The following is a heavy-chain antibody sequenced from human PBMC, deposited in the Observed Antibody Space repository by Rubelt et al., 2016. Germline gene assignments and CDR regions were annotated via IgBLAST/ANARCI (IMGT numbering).Heavy chain of an antibody. J-gene: IGHJ4*02. Sequence: VESGGGLVQPGGFLKLACAASGFTFSNYWMHWVRQVPGKGLVWVSTINRSGANTYYADSVKGRFTISRDNSKNTLSLQMNSLRVEDTAVYYCARGSDNGDYGGQGTLVTVSS. CDR1: GFTFSNYW. CDR2: INRSGANT. CDR3: ARGSDNGDY. V-gene: IGHV3-23*04. D-gene: IGHD1-1*01.